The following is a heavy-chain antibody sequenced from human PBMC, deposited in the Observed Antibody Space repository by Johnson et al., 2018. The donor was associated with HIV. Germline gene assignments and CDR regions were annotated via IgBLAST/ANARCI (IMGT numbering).Heavy chain of an antibody. CDR3: ARDIGFGIAAAGPGGSFDI. J-gene: IGHJ3*02. CDR2: ISSSGSTI. CDR1: GFTFSSYA. Sequence: AQLVESGGGLVQPGGSLRLSCAASGFTFSSYAMSWVRQAPGKGLEWVSYISSSGSTIYYADSVKGRFTISRDNAKNSLYLQMNSLRAEDTAVYYCARDIGFGIAAAGPGGSFDIWGQGTMVTVSS. D-gene: IGHD6-13*01. V-gene: IGHV3-48*04.